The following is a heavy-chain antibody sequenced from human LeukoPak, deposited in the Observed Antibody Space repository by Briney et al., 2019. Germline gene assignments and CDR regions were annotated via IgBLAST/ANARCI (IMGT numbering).Heavy chain of an antibody. CDR2: IYYSGGT. CDR1: GGSISSYY. V-gene: IGHV4-59*01. J-gene: IGHJ5*02. D-gene: IGHD3-10*01. CDR3: ARVITMVRTFDP. Sequence: SETLSLTCTVSGGSISSYYWSWIRQPPGKGLEWIGYIYYSGGTNYNPSLKSRVTISVDTSKNQFSLKLSSVTAADTAVYYCARVITMVRTFDPWGQGTLVTVSS.